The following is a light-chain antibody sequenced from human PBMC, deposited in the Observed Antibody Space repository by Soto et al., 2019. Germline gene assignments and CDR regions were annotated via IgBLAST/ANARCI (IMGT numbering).Light chain of an antibody. V-gene: IGKV4-1*01. CDR2: WAS. J-gene: IGKJ1*01. CDR1: QSVLYSSNNENY. Sequence: DIVMTQSPDSLAVSLGERATINCKSSQSVLYSSNNENYLAWYQQKPGQPPSLLIYWASTRESGVPDRFSGSGSGTDFTLTISSLQAEDVAVYYCQQYYSTPPTFSQGTKVEIK. CDR3: QQYYSTPPT.